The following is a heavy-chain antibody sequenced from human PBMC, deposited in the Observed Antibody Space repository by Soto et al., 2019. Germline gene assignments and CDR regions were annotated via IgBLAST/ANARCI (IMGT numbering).Heavy chain of an antibody. CDR2: ISSSGVSTI. D-gene: IGHD3-9*01. V-gene: IGHV3-48*03. J-gene: IGHJ6*02. CDR1: GFTFSTYE. Sequence: GGSLRLSCAASGFTFSTYEMNWVRQAPGRGLEWVSYISSSGVSTIYYADSVKGRFTISRDNAKSSLYLQMNSLRAEDTAVYYCARDRLSPYDILAGYRFYGMDVWGQGTTVTVSS. CDR3: ARDRLSPYDILAGYRFYGMDV.